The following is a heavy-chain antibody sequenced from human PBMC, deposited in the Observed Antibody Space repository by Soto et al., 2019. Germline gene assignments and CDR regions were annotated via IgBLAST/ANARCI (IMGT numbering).Heavy chain of an antibody. CDR2: ISGSGGST. J-gene: IGHJ3*02. CDR1: GFTFRSYA. Sequence: EVQLLESGGGLVQPGGSLRLSCAASGFTFRSYARSWVRQAPGKGLGWVSAISGSGGSTYYADSVKGRFTISRDNSKTTLYLQMNSLRAEDTAVYYCAKDPAYGDYPFAFDIWGQGTMVTVSS. CDR3: AKDPAYGDYPFAFDI. D-gene: IGHD4-17*01. V-gene: IGHV3-23*01.